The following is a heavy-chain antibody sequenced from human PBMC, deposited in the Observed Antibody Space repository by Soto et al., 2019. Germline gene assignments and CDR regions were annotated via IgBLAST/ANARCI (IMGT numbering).Heavy chain of an antibody. V-gene: IGHV3-30-3*01. Sequence: GGSLRLSCAASGFSFSTSPMHWVRQAPGRGPEWVALISYDGTNKFYADSVKGRFTISRDNSKSTLYLQVDSLRPEDAAVYYCARDPKTSGGQHWAFNYFDSWGQGTLVTVSS. CDR3: ARDPKTSGGQHWAFNYFDS. CDR1: GFSFSTSP. CDR2: ISYDGTNK. D-gene: IGHD7-27*01. J-gene: IGHJ4*02.